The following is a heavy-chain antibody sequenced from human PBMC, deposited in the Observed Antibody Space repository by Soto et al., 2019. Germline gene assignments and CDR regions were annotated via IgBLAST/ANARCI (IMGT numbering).Heavy chain of an antibody. J-gene: IGHJ4*02. V-gene: IGHV1-69*08. D-gene: IGHD6-13*01. Sequence: QVQLVQSGAEVKKPGSSVKVSCKASGGTFSSYTISWVRQAPGQGLEWMGRIIPILGIANYAQKFQGRVTITADKSTSTAYMEVSSLSTEDTAVYYCARDKAAAGTFDYWGQGTLVTVSS. CDR1: GGTFSSYT. CDR2: IIPILGIA. CDR3: ARDKAAAGTFDY.